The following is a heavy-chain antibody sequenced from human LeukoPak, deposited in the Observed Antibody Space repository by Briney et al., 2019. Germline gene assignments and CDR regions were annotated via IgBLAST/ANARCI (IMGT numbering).Heavy chain of an antibody. CDR2: TYHSGDT. CDR3: ARLYSSSWYFDN. Sequence: PSETLSPTCTVSGGSISSSGYYWGWIRQPPGKGLEWTGNTYHSGDTYYNPSLKSRVTISVDPSKNQFSLKLSSVTAADTAVYYCARLYSSSWYFDNWGQGILVTVSS. CDR1: GGSISSSGYY. V-gene: IGHV4-39*01. J-gene: IGHJ4*02. D-gene: IGHD6-13*01.